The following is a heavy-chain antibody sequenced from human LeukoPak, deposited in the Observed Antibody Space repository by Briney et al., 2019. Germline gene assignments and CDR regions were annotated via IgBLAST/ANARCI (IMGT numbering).Heavy chain of an antibody. CDR3: ARGLPGAVGAADY. D-gene: IGHD2-2*01. V-gene: IGHV4-39*07. CDR1: GGSISSSSYY. Sequence: SETLSLTCTVSGGSISSSSYYWGWIRQPPGKGLEWIGCIYYSGSTYYNPSLKSRVTISVDTSKNQFSLKLRSVAAADTAVYYCARGLPGAVGAADYWGQGTPVTVSS. J-gene: IGHJ4*02. CDR2: IYYSGST.